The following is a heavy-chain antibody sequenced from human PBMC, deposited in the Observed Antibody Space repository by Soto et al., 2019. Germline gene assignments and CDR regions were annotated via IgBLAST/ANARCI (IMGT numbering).Heavy chain of an antibody. V-gene: IGHV1-69*01. D-gene: IGHD3-9*01. CDR3: VRVSGYSDILTGYRPLYRMEV. CDR1: GGTFSSYA. Sequence: QVQLVQSGAEVKKRGSSVNVFCKASGGTFSSYAISWVRQAPGQGLEWMGGIIPIFGTANYAQTFQGRGTLTADETWSKANMRLNSLSAGHTDGYYCVRVSGYSDILTGYRPLYRMEVWGQGTKVTVSS. J-gene: IGHJ6*02. CDR2: IIPIFGTA.